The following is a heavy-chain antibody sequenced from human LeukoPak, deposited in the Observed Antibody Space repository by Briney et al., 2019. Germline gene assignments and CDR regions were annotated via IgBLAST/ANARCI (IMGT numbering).Heavy chain of an antibody. Sequence: GGSLRLSCAASDFSFSNYGMNWVRQAPGKGLEWVSYISSSGSTIYYADSVKGRFTMSRDNAKNSLYLQMNSLRAEDTAVYHCARGPLIAVTGTGYWGQGTLVTVSS. D-gene: IGHD6-19*01. J-gene: IGHJ4*02. CDR1: DFSFSNYG. CDR2: ISSSGSTI. V-gene: IGHV3-48*04. CDR3: ARGPLIAVTGTGY.